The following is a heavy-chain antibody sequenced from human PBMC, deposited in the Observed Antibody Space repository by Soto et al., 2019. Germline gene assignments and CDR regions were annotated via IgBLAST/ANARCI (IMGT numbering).Heavy chain of an antibody. CDR3: ARPGHIVVVTNDAFDI. D-gene: IGHD2-21*02. J-gene: IGHJ3*02. Sequence: GESLKISCRGSGYIFTNYWIGWVRQMPGKGLEWMGVIYPGDSDTRYSPSFQGQVTISADKSISTAYLQWSSLKASDTAMYYCARPGHIVVVTNDAFDIWGQGTMVTVSS. CDR1: GYIFTNYW. CDR2: IYPGDSDT. V-gene: IGHV5-51*01.